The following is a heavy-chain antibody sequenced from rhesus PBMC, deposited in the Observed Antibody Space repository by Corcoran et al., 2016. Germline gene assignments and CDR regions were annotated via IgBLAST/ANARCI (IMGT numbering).Heavy chain of an antibody. J-gene: IGHJ4*01. V-gene: IGHV4S19*01. CDR3: ARDGYSSGWYIY. CDR1: GGSISSSNW. CDR2: ISGSIGST. Sequence: QVQLQESGPGLVKPSETLSLTCAVSGGSISSSNWWSWIRQPPGKGLEGIGYISGSIGSTYYNPSLKSRVTISKDPSKNQFSLKLSSVTAADTAVYYCARDGYSSGWYIYWGQGVLVTVSS. D-gene: IGHD6-31*01.